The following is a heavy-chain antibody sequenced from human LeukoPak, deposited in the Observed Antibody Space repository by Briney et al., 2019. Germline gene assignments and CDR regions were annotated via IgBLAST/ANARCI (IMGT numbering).Heavy chain of an antibody. D-gene: IGHD5-18*01. CDR3: ARDLQLGPRQGWFDP. CDR1: GFTFSSYE. V-gene: IGHV3-48*03. CDR2: ISSSGSTI. J-gene: IGHJ5*02. Sequence: PGGSLRLSCAASGFTFSSYEMNWVRQAPGKGLEWVSYISSSGSTIYYADSVKGRFTISRDNAKNSLYLQMNSLRAEDTAVYYCARDLQLGPRQGWFDPWGQGTLVTVSS.